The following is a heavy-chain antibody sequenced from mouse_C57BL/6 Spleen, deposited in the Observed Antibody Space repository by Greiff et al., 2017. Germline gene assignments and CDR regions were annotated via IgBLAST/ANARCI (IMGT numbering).Heavy chain of an antibody. CDR1: GYAFTNYL. CDR3: ARAYYYGSSHYFDY. CDR2: INPGSGGT. D-gene: IGHD1-1*01. J-gene: IGHJ2*01. V-gene: IGHV1-54*01. Sequence: VQLQQSGAELVRPGTSVKVSCKASGYAFTNYLIEWVKQRPGQGLEWIGVINPGSGGTNYNEKFKGEATLTADKSSSTAYMQLSSLTSEDSAVYFCARAYYYGSSHYFDYWGQGTTLTVSS.